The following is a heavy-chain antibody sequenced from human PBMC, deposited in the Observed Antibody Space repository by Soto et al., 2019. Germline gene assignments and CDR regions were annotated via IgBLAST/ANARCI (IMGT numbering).Heavy chain of an antibody. V-gene: IGHV4-38-2*01. Sequence: SETLSLTCAVSGYSISSGYYWGWIRQPPGKGLEWIGSIYHSGSTYYNPSLKSRVTISVDTSKNQFSLKLSSVTAADTAVYYCASVEYKLLMGGWFDPWGQGTLVTVSS. CDR1: GYSISSGYY. CDR2: IYHSGST. D-gene: IGHD2-2*01. J-gene: IGHJ5*02. CDR3: ASVEYKLLMGGWFDP.